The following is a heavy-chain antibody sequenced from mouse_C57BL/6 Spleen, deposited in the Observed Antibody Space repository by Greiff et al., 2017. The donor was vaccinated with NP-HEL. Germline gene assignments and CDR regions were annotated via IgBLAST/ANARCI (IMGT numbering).Heavy chain of an antibody. D-gene: IGHD1-1*01. V-gene: IGHV5-17*01. J-gene: IGHJ4*01. Sequence: EVQVVESGGGLVKPGGSLKLSCAASGFTFSDYGMHWVRQAPEKGLEWVAYISSGSSTIYYADTVKGRFTISRDNAKNTLFLQMTSLRSEDTAMYYCARRHYGSDYYAMDYWGQGTSVTVSS. CDR1: GFTFSDYG. CDR2: ISSGSSTI. CDR3: ARRHYGSDYYAMDY.